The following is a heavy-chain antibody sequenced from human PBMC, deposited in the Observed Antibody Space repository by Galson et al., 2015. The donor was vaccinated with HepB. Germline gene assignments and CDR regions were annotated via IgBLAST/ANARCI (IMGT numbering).Heavy chain of an antibody. CDR2: IYSGGST. CDR1: GFTVSSNY. CDR3: ARDSSSWYKGMDV. Sequence: LRLSCAASGFTVSSNYMSWVRQAPGEGLEWVSVIYSGGSTYYADFVKGRFTISRDNSKNTLYLQMNSLRAEDTAVYYCARDSSSWYKGMDVWGQGTTVTVSS. J-gene: IGHJ6*02. D-gene: IGHD6-13*01. V-gene: IGHV3-66*01.